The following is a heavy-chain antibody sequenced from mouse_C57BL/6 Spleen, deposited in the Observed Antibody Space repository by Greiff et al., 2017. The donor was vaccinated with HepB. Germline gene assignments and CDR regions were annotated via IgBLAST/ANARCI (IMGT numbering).Heavy chain of an antibody. CDR2: ISSGSSTI. CDR1: GFTFSDYG. V-gene: IGHV5-17*01. J-gene: IGHJ1*03. CDR3: ARPYYEYGYFDV. D-gene: IGHD2-10*01. Sequence: EVMLVESGGGLVKPGGSLKLSCAASGFTFSDYGMHWVRQAPEKGLEWVAYISSGSSTIYYADTVKGRFTISRDNAKNTLFLQMTSLRSEDTAMYYCARPYYEYGYFDVWGTGTTVTVSS.